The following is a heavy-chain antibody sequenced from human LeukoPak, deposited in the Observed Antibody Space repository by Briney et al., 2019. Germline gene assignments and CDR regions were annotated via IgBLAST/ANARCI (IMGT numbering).Heavy chain of an antibody. J-gene: IGHJ4*02. CDR1: GGTFSSYA. Sequence: ASVKVPCKASGGTFSSYAISWVRQAPGQGLEWMGGIIPIFGTANYAQKFQGRVTITADESTSTAYMELSSLRSEDTAVYYCAGGYSGSYFDYWGQGTLVTVSS. CDR3: AGGYSGSYFDY. D-gene: IGHD5-12*01. CDR2: IIPIFGTA. V-gene: IGHV1-69*13.